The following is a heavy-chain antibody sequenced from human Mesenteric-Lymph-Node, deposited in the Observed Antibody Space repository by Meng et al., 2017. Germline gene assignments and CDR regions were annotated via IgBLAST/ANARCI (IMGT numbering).Heavy chain of an antibody. CDR3: SRDLNPNYYGSGSYYGDAFDI. CDR2: FDPEDGET. J-gene: IGHJ3*02. CDR1: GYTLTELS. Sequence: ASVKVSCKVSGYTLTELSMHWVRQAPGKGLEWMGGFDPEDGETIYAQKFQGRVTMTEDTSTDTAYMELSSLRAEDTALYYCSRDLNPNYYGSGSYYGDAFDIWGQGKKV. D-gene: IGHD3-10*01. V-gene: IGHV1-24*01.